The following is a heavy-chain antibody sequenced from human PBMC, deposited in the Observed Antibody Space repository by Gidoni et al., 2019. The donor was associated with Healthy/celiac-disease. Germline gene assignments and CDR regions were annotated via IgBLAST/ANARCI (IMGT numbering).Heavy chain of an antibody. J-gene: IGHJ3*02. CDR3: ARIRFLEWLDAFDI. D-gene: IGHD3-3*01. CDR1: GGSFSGYY. V-gene: IGHV4-34*01. Sequence: QVQLQQWGAGLLKPSETLSLTCAVYGGSFSGYYWSWIRQPPGKGLEWIGEINHSGSTNYNPSLKSRVTISVDTSKNQFSLKLSSVTAADTAVYYCARIRFLEWLDAFDIWGQGTMVTVSS. CDR2: INHSGST.